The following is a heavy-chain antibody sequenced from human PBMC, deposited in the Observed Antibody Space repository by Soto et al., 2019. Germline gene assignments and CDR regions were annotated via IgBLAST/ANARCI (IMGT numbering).Heavy chain of an antibody. D-gene: IGHD7-27*01. CDR3: ARRWGRTFDY. CDR2: IYYSGST. Sequence: PETLSLTCTLSGGSISSYYWSWIRQPPGKGLEWIGYIYYSGSTNYNPSLKSRVTISVDTSKNQFSLKLSSVTAADTAVYYCARRWGRTFDYWGQGTTVTVSS. V-gene: IGHV4-59*08. J-gene: IGHJ4*02. CDR1: GGSISSYY.